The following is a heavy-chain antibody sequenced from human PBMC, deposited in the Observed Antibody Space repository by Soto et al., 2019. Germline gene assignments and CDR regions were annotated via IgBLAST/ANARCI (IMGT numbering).Heavy chain of an antibody. CDR1: GITFSNYA. J-gene: IGHJ4*02. Sequence: GGSLRLSCAASGITFSNYAMGWVRQAPGKGLEWVSAISGSGGSTYYADSVKGRFTISRDNSKNTLYLQMNSLRAEATAVYYCAKEGLAYFDYWGQGTRVTVSS. V-gene: IGHV3-23*01. CDR2: ISGSGGST. CDR3: AKEGLAYFDY.